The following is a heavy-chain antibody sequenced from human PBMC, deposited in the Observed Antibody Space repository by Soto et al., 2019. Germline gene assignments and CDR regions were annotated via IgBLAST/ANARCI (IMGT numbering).Heavy chain of an antibody. Sequence: QVQLVQSGAEVKKPGYSVKVSCKASGGTFSSYAISWVRQATGQGLEWMGGIIPIFGTANYAQKFQGRVTITADKSTSTAYMELSSLRSEDTALYYCAREHGSGPNGSYYGMAVWGQGTTVLVFS. CDR3: AREHGSGPNGSYYGMAV. D-gene: IGHD3-10*01. V-gene: IGHV1-69*06. CDR1: GGTFSSYA. J-gene: IGHJ6*02. CDR2: IIPIFGTA.